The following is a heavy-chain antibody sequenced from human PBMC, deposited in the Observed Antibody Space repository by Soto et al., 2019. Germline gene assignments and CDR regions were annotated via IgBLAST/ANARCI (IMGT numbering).Heavy chain of an antibody. CDR3: ARHRYDFWSGYYLDY. J-gene: IGHJ4*02. D-gene: IGHD3-3*01. Sequence: SETLSLTCTVSGGSISSSSYYWGWIRQPPGKGLEWIGSIYYSGSTYYNPSLKSRVTISVDTSKNQFSLKLSSVTAADTAVYYCARHRYDFWSGYYLDYWGQGTLVTVSS. CDR2: IYYSGST. CDR1: GGSISSSSYY. V-gene: IGHV4-39*01.